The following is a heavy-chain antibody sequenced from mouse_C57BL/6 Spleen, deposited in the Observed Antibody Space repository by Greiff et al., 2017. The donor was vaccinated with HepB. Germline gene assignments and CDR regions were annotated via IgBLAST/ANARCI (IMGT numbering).Heavy chain of an antibody. V-gene: IGHV1-4*01. CDR3: ARLENLDYYGSSYDWYFDV. J-gene: IGHJ1*03. CDR1: GYTFTSYT. D-gene: IGHD1-1*01. Sequence: VQLQQSGAELARPGASVKMSCKASGYTFTSYTMHWVKQRPGQGLEWIGYINPSSGYTKYNQKFKDKATLTADKSSSTAYMQLSSLTSEDSAVYYGARLENLDYYGSSYDWYFDVWGTGTTVTVSS. CDR2: INPSSGYT.